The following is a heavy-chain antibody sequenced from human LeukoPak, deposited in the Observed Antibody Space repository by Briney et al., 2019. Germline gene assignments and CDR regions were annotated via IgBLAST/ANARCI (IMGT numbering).Heavy chain of an antibody. CDR2: TDTSGNYI. Sequence: LGGSLRLSCEASGFTFSNYGMNWVRQAPGKGLEWVSFTDTSGNYIYYGDSVKGRFTISRDNARNLLFLQMNGLRAEDTAVYYCARGRSITLLRGVAMSDGFDIWGQGAMVAVSS. CDR3: ARGRSITLLRGVAMSDGFDI. J-gene: IGHJ3*02. CDR1: GFTFSNYG. D-gene: IGHD3-10*01. V-gene: IGHV3-21*06.